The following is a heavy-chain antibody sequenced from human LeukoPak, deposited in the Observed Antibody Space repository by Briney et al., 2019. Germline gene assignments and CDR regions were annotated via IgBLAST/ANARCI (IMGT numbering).Heavy chain of an antibody. Sequence: PSETLSLTCTVSGGSISSYYWSWIRQPPGKGLEWMGHIYYSGSTNYNPSLKSRVTISVDTSKNQLSLELSSVTAADTAVYYCARHGYYDYFDSWGQGTLVTGSS. D-gene: IGHD3-22*01. CDR3: ARHGYYDYFDS. V-gene: IGHV4-59*08. CDR2: IYYSGST. CDR1: GGSISSYY. J-gene: IGHJ4*02.